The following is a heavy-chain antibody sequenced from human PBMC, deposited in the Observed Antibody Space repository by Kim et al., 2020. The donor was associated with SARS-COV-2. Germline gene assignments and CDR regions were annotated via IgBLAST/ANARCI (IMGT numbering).Heavy chain of an antibody. V-gene: IGHV4-39*01. Sequence: NPSLKSRVTISVDTSKNQFSLKLSSVTAADTAVYYCARLPLGFGESGIDYWGQGTLVTVSS. J-gene: IGHJ4*02. D-gene: IGHD3-10*01. CDR3: ARLPLGFGESGIDY.